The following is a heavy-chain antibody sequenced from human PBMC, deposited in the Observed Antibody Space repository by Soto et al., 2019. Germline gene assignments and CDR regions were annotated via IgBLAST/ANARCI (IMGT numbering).Heavy chain of an antibody. CDR3: AHRGGATVGLYYFDY. D-gene: IGHD3-16*01. Sequence: GPALVNRTQALTLTCTFSGFSLGTTGVGVSWIRQPPGKALEWLALIYWHDDKRYSPSLKSRLTITKDTSKNQVVLTMTNMDPVDTATYYCAHRGGATVGLYYFDYWGQGALVTVSS. CDR1: GFSLGTTGVG. CDR2: IYWHDDK. V-gene: IGHV2-5*01. J-gene: IGHJ4*02.